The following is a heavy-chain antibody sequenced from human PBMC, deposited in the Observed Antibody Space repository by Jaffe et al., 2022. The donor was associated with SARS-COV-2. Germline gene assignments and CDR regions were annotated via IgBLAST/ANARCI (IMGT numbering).Heavy chain of an antibody. J-gene: IGHJ4*02. CDR1: GYSISSGYY. D-gene: IGHD6-19*01. V-gene: IGHV4-38-2*02. Sequence: QVQLQESGPGLVKPSETLSLTCTVSGYSISSGYYWGWIRQPPGKGLEWIGSIYHSGSTYYNPSLKSRVTISVDTSKNQFSLKLSSVTAADTAVYYCARVGRGVAGFDYWGQGTLVTVSS. CDR3: ARVGRGVAGFDY. CDR2: IYHSGST.